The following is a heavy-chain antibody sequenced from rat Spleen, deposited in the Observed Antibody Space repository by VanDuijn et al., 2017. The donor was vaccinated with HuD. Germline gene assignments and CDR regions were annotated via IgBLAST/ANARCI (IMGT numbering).Heavy chain of an antibody. CDR1: GFTFSNYG. Sequence: EVQLVESGGGLVQPGRSLKLSCAASGFTFSNYGMAWVRQAPTKGLEWVASITNSGGSTYYRDSVKGRFTISRDNAKSTLYLQMDSLRSEDTATYYCTTEGYFDYWGQGVMVTVSS. J-gene: IGHJ2*01. V-gene: IGHV5-27*01. CDR3: TTEGYFDY. CDR2: ITNSGGST.